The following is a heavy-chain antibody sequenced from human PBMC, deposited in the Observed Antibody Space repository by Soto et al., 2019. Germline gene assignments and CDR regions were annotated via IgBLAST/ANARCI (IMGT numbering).Heavy chain of an antibody. CDR3: ARDHGCSGGSCSLDY. CDR2: IYYSGST. CDR1: VVSISSGHYY. D-gene: IGHD2-15*01. V-gene: IGHV4-30-4*02. J-gene: IGHJ4*02. Sequence: PSDTLSLTPTFSVVSISSGHYYCSWIRQPPWTGLEWIGYIYYSGSTYYNPSLKSRVTISVDTSKNQFSLKLSSATAADTAVYYCARDHGCSGGSCSLDYWGEGPVVTVS.